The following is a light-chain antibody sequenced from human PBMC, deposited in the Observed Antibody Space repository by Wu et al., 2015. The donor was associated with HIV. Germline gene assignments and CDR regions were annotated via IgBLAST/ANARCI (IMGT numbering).Light chain of an antibody. J-gene: IGKJ2*01. Sequence: DIQLTQSPSFLSASVGDRVTITCRASQDISTYLAWYEQRPGKAPKLLIYAASTLHSGVASSFSGSGSGIEFTLMINKLQPEDVATYYCQQFKTFPHTFGPGTKLEV. CDR2: AAS. CDR1: QDISTY. V-gene: IGKV1-9*01. CDR3: QQFKTFPHT.